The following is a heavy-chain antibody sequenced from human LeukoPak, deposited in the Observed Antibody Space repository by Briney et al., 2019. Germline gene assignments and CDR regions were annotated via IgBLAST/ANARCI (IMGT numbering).Heavy chain of an antibody. V-gene: IGHV4-31*03. D-gene: IGHD3-22*01. CDR1: GDSISNGYY. J-gene: IGHJ4*02. CDR2: SYYSST. Sequence: PSETLSLTCTVSGDSISNGYYCTWVRQHPEKGLEYIGHSYYSSTSYNPSLGSRVSMSMDTSKNQFSLKLTSVTAADTAVYFCARSTSQYFYDSSLAFWGQGILVTVSS. CDR3: ARSTSQYFYDSSLAF.